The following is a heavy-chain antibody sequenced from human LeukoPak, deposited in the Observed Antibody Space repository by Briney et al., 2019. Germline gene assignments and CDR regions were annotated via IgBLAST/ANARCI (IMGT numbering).Heavy chain of an antibody. D-gene: IGHD4-11*01. V-gene: IGHV1-24*01. Sequence: EASVTVSCKVSGYTLTEFSMYWGREGPGKGLGRMGGFNPEDGETNYAQKFQGRVTMTEDTSTDTAYMELSSLRSEDTAVYYCATTDPRFYSNYVYYYGMDVWGKGTTVTVSS. J-gene: IGHJ6*04. CDR1: GYTLTEFS. CDR3: ATTDPRFYSNYVYYYGMDV. CDR2: FNPEDGET.